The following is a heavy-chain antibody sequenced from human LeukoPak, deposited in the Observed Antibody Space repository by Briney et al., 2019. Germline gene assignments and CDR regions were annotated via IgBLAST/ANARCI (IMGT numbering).Heavy chain of an antibody. J-gene: IGHJ3*02. CDR3: ARPLAPWWELRGGPNAFDI. CDR1: GFTFSDYY. Sequence: PGGSLRLSCAAPGFTFSDYYMSWIRQAPGKGLEWVSYISSSGSTIYYADSVKGRFTISRDNAKSSLYLQMNSLRAEDTAVYYCARPLAPWWELRGGPNAFDIWGQGTMVTVSS. CDR2: ISSSGSTI. V-gene: IGHV3-11*01. D-gene: IGHD1-26*01.